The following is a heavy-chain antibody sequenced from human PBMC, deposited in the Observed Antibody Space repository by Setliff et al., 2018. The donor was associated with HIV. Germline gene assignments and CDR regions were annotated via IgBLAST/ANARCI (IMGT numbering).Heavy chain of an antibody. Sequence: SETLSLTCTASNGSINSGSYYWSWIRQPAGKRLEWIGRTYTSENTNYNPSFKSRVTISVDVSKNQFYLKLSSVTAADTAVYYCAREYSSSSANWYFDLWGQGTTVTVSS. D-gene: IGHD6-6*01. CDR1: NGSINSGSYY. J-gene: IGHJ6*02. CDR3: AREYSSSSANWYFDL. V-gene: IGHV4-61*02. CDR2: TYTSENT.